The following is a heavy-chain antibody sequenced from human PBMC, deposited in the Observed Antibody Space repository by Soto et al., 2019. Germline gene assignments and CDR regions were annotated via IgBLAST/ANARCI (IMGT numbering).Heavy chain of an antibody. Sequence: SENLSLTCTVSGGSITTGGYYWSWIRQLPGKGLEWIGHRYYSESTYYNPSLKSRVSISLDTSKNQFSLKLSFVTAADTAMYYCARTKCSGGSCYSCYLDYWGQGTPVTV. D-gene: IGHD2-15*01. CDR2: RYYSEST. J-gene: IGHJ4*02. CDR1: GGSITTGGYY. CDR3: ARTKCSGGSCYSCYLDY. V-gene: IGHV4-31*03.